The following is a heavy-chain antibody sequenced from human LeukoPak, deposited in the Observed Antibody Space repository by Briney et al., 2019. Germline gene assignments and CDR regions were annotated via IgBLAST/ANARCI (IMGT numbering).Heavy chain of an antibody. CDR1: GYTFTGYY. CDR3: ARGSDSSSWYSPSDY. V-gene: IGHV1-2*02. CDR2: INPNSGAT. Sequence: ASVKVSCKASGYTFTGYYMHWVRQAPGQGLEWMGWINPNSGATNSAQKFQGRATMNRDTSISTAYMEPSRLRSDDTAVYYCARGSDSSSWYSPSDYWGQGTLVTVSS. D-gene: IGHD6-13*01. J-gene: IGHJ4*02.